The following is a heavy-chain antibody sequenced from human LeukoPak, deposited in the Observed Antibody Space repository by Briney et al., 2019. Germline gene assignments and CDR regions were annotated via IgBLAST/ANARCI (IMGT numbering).Heavy chain of an antibody. CDR1: GFTFSRYS. D-gene: IGHD6-19*01. J-gene: IGHJ4*02. Sequence: GGSLRLSCAASGFTFSRYSMNSVRQAPGKGLEWVSSISISSNYKYYPDSLKGRFTISRDNAKNSLYLQMSSLRAEDTAVYYCAGGRGSSGWLYWGQGTLVTVSS. CDR2: ISISSNYK. CDR3: AGGRGSSGWLY. V-gene: IGHV3-21*01.